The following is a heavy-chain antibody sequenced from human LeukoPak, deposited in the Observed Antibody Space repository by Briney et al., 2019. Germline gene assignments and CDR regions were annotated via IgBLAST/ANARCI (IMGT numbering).Heavy chain of an antibody. D-gene: IGHD6-13*01. J-gene: IGHJ4*02. CDR3: ARDRIAAV. CDR2: INPNSGGT. CDR1: GYTFTGYY. V-gene: IGHV1-2*02. Sequence: ASVKVSCKASGYTFTGYYMYWVRQAPGQGLEWMGWINPNSGGTKCAQKFQGRVTMTRDTSISTAYMELSGLRSDDTAVYYCARDRIAAVWGQGTLVTVSS.